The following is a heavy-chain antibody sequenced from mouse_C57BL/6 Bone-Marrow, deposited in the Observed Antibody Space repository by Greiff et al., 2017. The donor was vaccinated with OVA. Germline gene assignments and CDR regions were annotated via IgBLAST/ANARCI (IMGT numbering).Heavy chain of an antibody. CDR1: GFSLTSYG. D-gene: IGHD2-1*01. Sequence: QVQLQQSGPGLVQPSQSLSITCTVSGFSLTSYGVHWVRQSPGKGLEWLGVIWSGGSTDYNAAFISRLSISKDNSKSQVFFKMNSLQADDTAIYYCARNPLIYYGLYYAMDYWGQGTSVTVSA. CDR2: IWSGGST. CDR3: ARNPLIYYGLYYAMDY. J-gene: IGHJ4*01. V-gene: IGHV2-2*01.